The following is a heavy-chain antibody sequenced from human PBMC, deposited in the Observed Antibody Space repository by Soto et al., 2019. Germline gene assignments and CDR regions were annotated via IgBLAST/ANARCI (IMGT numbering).Heavy chain of an antibody. CDR1: GDSVSSNSAA. CDR2: TYYRSKWYN. CDR3: ARDSGIAVAVWFDP. D-gene: IGHD6-19*01. V-gene: IGHV6-1*01. J-gene: IGHJ5*02. Sequence: SQTLSLTCAISGDSVSSNSAAWNWVRQSPSRGLEWLGRTYYRSKWYNDYAVSVKSRITINPDTSKNQLSLQLISVTPEDTAVYYCARDSGIAVAVWFDPWGQGTLVTVSS.